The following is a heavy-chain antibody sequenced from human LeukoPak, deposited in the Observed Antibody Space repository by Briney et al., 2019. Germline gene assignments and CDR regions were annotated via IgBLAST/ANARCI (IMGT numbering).Heavy chain of an antibody. J-gene: IGHJ4*02. D-gene: IGHD4-17*01. CDR3: ARGTPNDYGDYSDF. Sequence: GRYLRLSCAASGFTCSSYWISWVRQAPGKGLEWVANIKQDGSDKYYVDSVKGRFTISRDNAKSSLYLQMNNLRTEDTAVYSCARGTPNDYGDYSDFWGQGTLVTVSS. V-gene: IGHV3-7*03. CDR2: IKQDGSDK. CDR1: GFTCSSYW.